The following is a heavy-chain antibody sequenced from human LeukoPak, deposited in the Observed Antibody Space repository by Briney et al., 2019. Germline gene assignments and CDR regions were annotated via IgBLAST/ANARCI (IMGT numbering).Heavy chain of an antibody. J-gene: IGHJ4*02. V-gene: IGHV1-18*01. Sequence: ASVKVSCKASGYTRTSYGISWVRQAPGQGLEWMGWISAYNGNTNYAQKLQGSVTMTTDTSTSTAYMELRSLRSDDTAVYYCARGDDILTGYYGDGYWGQGTLVTVSS. CDR3: ARGDDILTGYYGDGY. CDR1: GYTRTSYG. D-gene: IGHD3-9*01. CDR2: ISAYNGNT.